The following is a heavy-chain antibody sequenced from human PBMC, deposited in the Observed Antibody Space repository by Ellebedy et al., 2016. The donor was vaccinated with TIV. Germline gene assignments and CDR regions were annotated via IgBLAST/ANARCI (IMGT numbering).Heavy chain of an antibody. CDR2: ISDSGST. Sequence: MPGGSLRLSCTVSGGSINSYYWSWIRQPPGKGLEWIGYISDSGSTNYNPSLKSRVFISVDTSKTQFSLRLSSVTAADTAVYYCARDAGVLSDYYYYTMDVWGQGTTVTVSS. CDR1: GGSINSYY. V-gene: IGHV4-59*01. CDR3: ARDAGVLSDYYYYTMDV. J-gene: IGHJ6*02. D-gene: IGHD3-10*01.